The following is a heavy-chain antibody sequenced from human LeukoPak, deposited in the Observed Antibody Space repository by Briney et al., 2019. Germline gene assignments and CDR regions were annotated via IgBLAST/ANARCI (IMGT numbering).Heavy chain of an antibody. CDR1: GFTVSSNS. D-gene: IGHD3-16*02. Sequence: GGSLRLSCTVSGFTVSSNSMSWVRQAPGKGLEWVSFIYSDNTHYSDSVKGRFTISRDNSKNTLYLQMNSLRAEDTAVYYCARYDVWGSYRAFDYWGQGTLVTVSS. V-gene: IGHV3-53*01. CDR3: ARYDVWGSYRAFDY. J-gene: IGHJ4*02. CDR2: IYSDNT.